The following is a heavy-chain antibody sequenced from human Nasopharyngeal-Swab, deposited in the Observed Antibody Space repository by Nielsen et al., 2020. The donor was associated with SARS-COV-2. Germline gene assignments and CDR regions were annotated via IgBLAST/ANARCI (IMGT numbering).Heavy chain of an antibody. CDR1: GGSISSDY. CDR3: VRGTVVGGKRFDY. J-gene: IGHJ4*02. D-gene: IGHD4-23*01. V-gene: IGHV4-59*01. Sequence: SETLSLTFTVSGGSISSDYWSWIRQPPGEGLEWIGYISYRGGAYYNPSLKSRVSISVDTSKNQFSLRLSSVTAADTAVYYCVRGTVVGGKRFDYWGQGTLVAVSS. CDR2: ISYRGGA.